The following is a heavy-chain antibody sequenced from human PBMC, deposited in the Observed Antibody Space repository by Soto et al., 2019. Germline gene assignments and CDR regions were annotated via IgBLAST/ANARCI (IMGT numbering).Heavy chain of an antibody. CDR3: ARDLGYRSGWSKYYDYGMDV. V-gene: IGHV1-18*01. CDR1: GYTFTSFG. J-gene: IGHJ6*02. CDR2: ISGYNGNT. Sequence: QVQLVQSGAEVKKPGASVKVSCKASGYTFTSFGFNWVRQAPGQGLEWMGWISGYNGNTKYAQKRQGRVTMTTDTSTNTAYMELRSLRSDDTAVYYCARDLGYRSGWSKYYDYGMDVWGQGTTVTVSS. D-gene: IGHD6-19*01.